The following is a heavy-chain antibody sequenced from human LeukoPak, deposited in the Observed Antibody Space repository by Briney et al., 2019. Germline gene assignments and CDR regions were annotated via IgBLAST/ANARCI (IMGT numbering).Heavy chain of an antibody. V-gene: IGHV3-74*01. Sequence: GGSLRLSCAASGFTFTSSRMLWVRQTPGKGQVWVSNINTDGSSTNYADSVKGRFTISRDNAKNTLFLQMNSLRAEDTAIYYCVRSWGEDYWGQGTLVTVSS. D-gene: IGHD3-16*01. CDR2: INTDGSST. CDR3: VRSWGEDY. CDR1: GFTFTSSR. J-gene: IGHJ4*02.